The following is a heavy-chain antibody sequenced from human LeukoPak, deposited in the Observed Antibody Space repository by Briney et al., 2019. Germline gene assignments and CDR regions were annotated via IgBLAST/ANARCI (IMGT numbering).Heavy chain of an antibody. V-gene: IGHV4-30-4*08. CDR2: IYYSGST. CDR3: ARGGDILTGYYGY. D-gene: IGHD3-9*01. J-gene: IGHJ4*02. CDR1: GGSISSGGYY. Sequence: SQTLSLTCTVSGGSISSGGYYWSWIRQHPGKGLEWIGYIYYSGSTYYNPSLKSRVTISVDTSKNQFSLKLSSVTAADTAVYYCARGGDILTGYYGYWGQGTLVTVSS.